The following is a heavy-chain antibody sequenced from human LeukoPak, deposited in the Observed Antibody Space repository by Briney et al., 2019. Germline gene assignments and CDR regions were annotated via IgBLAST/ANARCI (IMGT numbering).Heavy chain of an antibody. V-gene: IGHV4-59*01. CDR3: ARGGSGYALNWFDP. Sequence: PSETLSLTCTVSGGSIGSYYWSWIRQTPGKGLEWIGHISYSGSTNYNPSLKSRVTISVDTSKNQFSLKLSSVTAADTAVYYCARGGSGYALNWFDPWGQGTLVTVSS. D-gene: IGHD5-12*01. CDR2: ISYSGST. CDR1: GGSIGSYY. J-gene: IGHJ5*02.